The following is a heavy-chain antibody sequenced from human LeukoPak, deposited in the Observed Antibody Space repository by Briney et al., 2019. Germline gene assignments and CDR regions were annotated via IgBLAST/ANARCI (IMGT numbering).Heavy chain of an antibody. D-gene: IGHD1-26*01. Sequence: GGSLRLSCAASGFTFSSYAMSWVRQAPGKGLEWVSTISGSGGSTYYADSVKGRFTISRDNSKNTLYLRMNSLRAEDTAVYYCAREGSGSLDYWGQGTLVTVSS. CDR3: AREGSGSLDY. V-gene: IGHV3-23*01. J-gene: IGHJ4*02. CDR2: ISGSGGST. CDR1: GFTFSSYA.